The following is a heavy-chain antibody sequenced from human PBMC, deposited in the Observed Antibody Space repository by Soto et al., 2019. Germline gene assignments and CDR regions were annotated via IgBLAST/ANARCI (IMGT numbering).Heavy chain of an antibody. CDR2: IIPIFGTA. J-gene: IGHJ4*02. Sequence: ASVKVSCKASGGTFSSYAISWVRQAPGQGLEWMGGIIPIFGTANYAQKFQGRVTITADESTSTAYMELSSLRSEDTAVYYCAREGGYGEVNFDYWGQGTLVTVSS. D-gene: IGHD4-17*01. CDR3: AREGGYGEVNFDY. V-gene: IGHV1-69*13. CDR1: GGTFSSYA.